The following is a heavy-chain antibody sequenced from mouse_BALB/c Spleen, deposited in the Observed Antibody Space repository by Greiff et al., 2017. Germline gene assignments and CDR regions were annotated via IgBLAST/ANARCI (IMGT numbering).Heavy chain of an antibody. D-gene: IGHD2-10*01. CDR2: ISDGGSYT. J-gene: IGHJ2*01. CDR1: GFTFSDYY. Sequence: EVKLMESGGGLVKPGGSLKLSCAASGFTFSDYYMYWVRQTPEKRLEWVATISDGGSYTYYPDSVKGRFTISRDNAKNNLYLQMSSLKSEDTAMYYCARAYSFGYFDYWGQGTTLTVSS. CDR3: ARAYSFGYFDY. V-gene: IGHV5-4*02.